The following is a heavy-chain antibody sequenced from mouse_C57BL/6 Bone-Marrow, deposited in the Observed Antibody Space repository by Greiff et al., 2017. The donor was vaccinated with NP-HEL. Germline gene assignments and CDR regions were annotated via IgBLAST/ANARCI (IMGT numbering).Heavy chain of an antibody. V-gene: IGHV1-7*01. J-gene: IGHJ4*01. CDR2: INPSSGYT. Sequence: VQLQQSGAELAKPGASVKLSCKASGYTFTSYWMHWVKQRPGQGLEWIGYINPSSGYTKYNQKFKDMATLTADKSSSTAYMQLSSLTYEDSAVYYCARRRGYYAMDYWGQGTSVTVSS. CDR3: ARRRGYYAMDY. CDR1: GYTFTSYW.